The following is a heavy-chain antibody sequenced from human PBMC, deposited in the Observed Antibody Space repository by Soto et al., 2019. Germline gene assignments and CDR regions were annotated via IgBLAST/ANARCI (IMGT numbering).Heavy chain of an antibody. CDR3: AKGSIEYSASVDN. D-gene: IGHD5-12*01. J-gene: IGHJ4*02. Sequence: EVQLLESGGGLVQPGGSLRLACAASGFSFTSYAMVWVRQAPGKGLEWVSVISARGGSSYFADSVKGRFTISRDNSKYVLSLEMNSLIAEHTAIYFCAKGSIEYSASVDNLGQGTLVLVSS. CDR2: ISARGGSS. V-gene: IGHV3-23*01. CDR1: GFSFTSYA.